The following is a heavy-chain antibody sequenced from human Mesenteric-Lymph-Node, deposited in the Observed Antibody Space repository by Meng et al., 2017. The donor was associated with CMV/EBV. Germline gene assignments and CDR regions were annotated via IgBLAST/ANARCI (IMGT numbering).Heavy chain of an antibody. CDR2: INPNGGST. Sequence: ASVKVSCKASGYTFFTYYMHWFRQAPGQGLEWMGIINPNGGSTSYAQNFQGRVTMTGDTSTSTVYMELSSLRFEDTAMYYCARSTSYGMDVWGQGTTVTVSS. V-gene: IGHV1-46*01. J-gene: IGHJ6*02. CDR1: GYTFFTYY. D-gene: IGHD2-2*01. CDR3: ARSTSYGMDV.